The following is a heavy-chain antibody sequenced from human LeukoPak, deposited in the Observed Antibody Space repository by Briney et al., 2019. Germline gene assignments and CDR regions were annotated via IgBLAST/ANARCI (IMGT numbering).Heavy chain of an antibody. J-gene: IGHJ4*02. CDR3: ARGRIQLWLPFDY. CDR1: GYTFTSYY. CDR2: FDPEDGET. Sequence: ASVKVSCKASGYTFTSYYMHWVRQAPGKGLEWMGGFDPEDGETIYAQKFQGRVTMTEDTSTDTAYMELSSLRSDDTAVYYCARGRIQLWLPFDYWGQGTLVTVSS. D-gene: IGHD5-18*01. V-gene: IGHV1-24*01.